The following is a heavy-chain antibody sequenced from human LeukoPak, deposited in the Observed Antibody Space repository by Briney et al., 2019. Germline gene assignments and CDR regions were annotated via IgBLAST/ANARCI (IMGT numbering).Heavy chain of an antibody. CDR2: IYYTGTT. J-gene: IGHJ6*02. CDR1: GGSISGTYY. Sequence: SSETLSLTCTVSGGSISGTYYWSWIRQPPGKGLEWIGYIYYTGTTDSNPSLKSRVTISLDTSKNQFSLNLSSVTAADTAVYYCARGKAHGLYYYGMDVWGQGTTVTVSS. CDR3: ARGKAHGLYYYGMDV. V-gene: IGHV4-59*08.